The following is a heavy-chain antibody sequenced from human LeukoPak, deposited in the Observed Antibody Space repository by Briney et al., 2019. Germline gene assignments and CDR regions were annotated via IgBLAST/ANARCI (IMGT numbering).Heavy chain of an antibody. CDR2: IYYSGST. V-gene: IGHV4-61*07. CDR3: ASHPRRNYYYGMDV. Sequence: IYYSGSTNYNPSLKSRVTISVDTSKNQFSLKLSSVTAADTAVYYCASHPRRNYYYGMDVWGQGTTVTVSS. J-gene: IGHJ6*02.